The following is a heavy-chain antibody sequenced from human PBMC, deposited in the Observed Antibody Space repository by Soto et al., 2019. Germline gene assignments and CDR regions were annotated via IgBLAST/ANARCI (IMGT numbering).Heavy chain of an antibody. CDR2: VFHTGNT. D-gene: IGHD7-27*01. Sequence: ASETLSLTCAVSGDTISSSVWWSWVRPPPGEGLGGFGDVFHTGNTNYNPSLKSRVTMSVDKSTNEFSLKVTSATAADTAICDCARKAWARFDYWGQGALVTVSS. CDR3: ARKAWARFDY. J-gene: IGHJ4*02. V-gene: IGHV4-4*02. CDR1: GDTISSSVW.